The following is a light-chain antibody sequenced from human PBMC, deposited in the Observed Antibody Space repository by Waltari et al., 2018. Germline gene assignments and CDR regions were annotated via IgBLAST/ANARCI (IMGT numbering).Light chain of an antibody. Sequence: EIVLTQSPGTLSLSPGERATLSCRASQSVSSSYLAWYQQKPGQAPRLLIYGTSSRATGIPDRFSGSGSGTDFTLTISRLEPEDFAVYYCQQYGSSPPPPKTFGQGTKVEIK. CDR2: GTS. V-gene: IGKV3-20*01. J-gene: IGKJ1*01. CDR1: QSVSSSY. CDR3: QQYGSSPPPPKT.